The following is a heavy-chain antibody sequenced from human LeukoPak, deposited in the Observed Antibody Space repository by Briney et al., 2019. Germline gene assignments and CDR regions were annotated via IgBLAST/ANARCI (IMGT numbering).Heavy chain of an antibody. J-gene: IGHJ4*02. CDR1: GFTFDDYG. CDR3: ARDREYYYDSSGYYGNFDY. Sequence: GGSLRLSCAASGFTFDDYGMSCVRQAPGKGLEWVSGINWNGGSTGYADSVKGRFTISRDNGKNSLYLQMNSLRAEDTALYYCARDREYYYDSSGYYGNFDYWGQGTLVTVSS. D-gene: IGHD3-22*01. CDR2: INWNGGST. V-gene: IGHV3-20*04.